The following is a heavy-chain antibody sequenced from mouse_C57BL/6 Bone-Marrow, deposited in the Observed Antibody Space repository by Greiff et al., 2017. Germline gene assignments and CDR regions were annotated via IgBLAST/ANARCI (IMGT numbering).Heavy chain of an antibody. CDR1: GFTFSSYA. CDR3: ARDEAQTYYCDY. V-gene: IGHV5-4*01. J-gene: IGHJ2*01. Sequence: EVKLQESGGGLVKPGGSLKLSCAASGFTFSSYAMSWVRQTPEKRLEWVATISDGGSYTYYPDNVKGRFTISRDNAKNNLYLQMSHLKSEDTAMYYCARDEAQTYYCDYGGQGTTLTVAS. CDR2: ISDGGSYT.